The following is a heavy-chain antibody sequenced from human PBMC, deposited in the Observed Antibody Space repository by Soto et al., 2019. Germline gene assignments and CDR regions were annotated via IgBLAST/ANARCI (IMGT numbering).Heavy chain of an antibody. CDR3: AHRLGGPDYFDY. V-gene: IGHV2-5*02. CDR1: GFSLSTTDMG. J-gene: IGHJ4*02. D-gene: IGHD3-16*01. CDR2: IYWDDDK. Sequence: QITLKESGPTLVKPTQTLTLTCTFSGFSLSTTDMGVGWIRQPPGKALEWLALIYWDDDKRYCPSLKYRLTITKDTSKNQVVLTMTNVDPVDTATYYCAHRLGGPDYFDYWGRGTLFTVAS.